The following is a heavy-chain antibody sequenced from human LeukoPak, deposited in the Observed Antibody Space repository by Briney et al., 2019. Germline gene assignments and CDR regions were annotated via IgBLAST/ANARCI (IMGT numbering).Heavy chain of an antibody. Sequence: GGTLRLSCAASGFTFGTYWMHWVRQAPGKGLVWVSRINSDGTSTSYADSVRGRFTISRDNAKNTLFLQMNSLRAEDTAVYYCVRQQLVHIDYWGQGNLVTVSS. CDR1: GFTFGTYW. CDR2: INSDGTST. J-gene: IGHJ4*02. CDR3: VRQQLVHIDY. D-gene: IGHD6-13*01. V-gene: IGHV3-74*01.